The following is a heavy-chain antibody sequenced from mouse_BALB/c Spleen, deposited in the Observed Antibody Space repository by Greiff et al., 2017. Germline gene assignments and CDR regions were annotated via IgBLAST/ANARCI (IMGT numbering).Heavy chain of an antibody. CDR2: INPYNDGT. V-gene: IGHV1-14*01. CDR3: ARGRDLYGYDEYYAMDY. CDR1: GYTFTSYV. D-gene: IGHD2-2*01. Sequence: VQLKESGPELVKPGASVKMSCKASGYTFTSYVMHWVKQKPGQGLEWIGYINPYNDGTKYNEKFKGKATLTSDKSSSTAYMELSSLTSEDSAVYYCARGRDLYGYDEYYAMDYWGQGTSVTVSS. J-gene: IGHJ4*01.